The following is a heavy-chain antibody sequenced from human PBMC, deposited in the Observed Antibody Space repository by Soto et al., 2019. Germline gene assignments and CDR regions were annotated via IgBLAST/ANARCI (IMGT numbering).Heavy chain of an antibody. CDR1: GGTFSSYA. CDR3: ARDRARSSGYYPYWFDP. V-gene: IGHV1-69*12. CDR2: IIPIFGTA. D-gene: IGHD3-22*01. Sequence: QVQLVQSGAEVKKPGSSVKVSCKASGGTFSSYAISWVRQAPGQGLEWMGEIIPIFGTANYAQKFQGRVTITADESTSTACMELGSLRAEDTAVYYGARDRARSSGYYPYWFDPWGQGTLVTVSS. J-gene: IGHJ5*02.